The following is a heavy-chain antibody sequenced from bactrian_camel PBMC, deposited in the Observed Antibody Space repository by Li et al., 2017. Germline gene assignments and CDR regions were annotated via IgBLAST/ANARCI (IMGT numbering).Heavy chain of an antibody. CDR1: TYTLRQHNA. Sequence: HVQLVESGGGSVQPGGSLRLSCSSTYTLRQHNAMAWFRQAPGKEREGVAVFKFGGEIDYTDSVKGRFTISRDAKNTVWLQMNDLKPDDTAMYYCRRGWYGPRTTVEQVVGFLGHAQCSLENGISWSPTSGYWGQGTQVTVS. CDR2: FKFGGEI. V-gene: IGHV3S53*01. D-gene: IGHD6*01. CDR3: RRGWYGPRTTVEQVVGFLGHAQCSLENGISWSPTSGY. J-gene: IGHJ6*01.